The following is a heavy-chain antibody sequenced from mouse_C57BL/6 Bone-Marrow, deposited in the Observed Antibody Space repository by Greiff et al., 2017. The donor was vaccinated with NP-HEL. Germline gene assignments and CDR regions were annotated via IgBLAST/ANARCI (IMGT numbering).Heavy chain of an antibody. V-gene: IGHV1-81*01. Sequence: VQLQQSGAELARPGASVKLSCKASGYTFTSYGLSWVKQRTGQGLEWIGEIYPRSGNTYYNEKFKGKATLTADKSSSTAYMELRSLTSEDSAVYFCARYRYYYGSSYDAMDYWGQGTSVTVSS. D-gene: IGHD1-1*01. CDR3: ARYRYYYGSSYDAMDY. CDR2: IYPRSGNT. CDR1: GYTFTSYG. J-gene: IGHJ4*01.